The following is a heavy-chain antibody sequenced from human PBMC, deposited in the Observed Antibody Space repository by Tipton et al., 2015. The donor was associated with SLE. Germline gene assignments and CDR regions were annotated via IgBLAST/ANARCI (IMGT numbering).Heavy chain of an antibody. Sequence: GLVKPSETLSLTCSVSGDSINNYYFWTWIRQPPGKVMEWIGYIYHSGSTLYNPSLKRRVAMSVNTSKNQFYLKLTSVTAADTAVYFCARLVVPSFDYWGPGFLVTVSS. J-gene: IGHJ4*02. CDR1: GDSINNYY. CDR3: ARLVVPSFDY. D-gene: IGHD2-15*01. V-gene: IGHV4-59*01. CDR2: IYHSGST.